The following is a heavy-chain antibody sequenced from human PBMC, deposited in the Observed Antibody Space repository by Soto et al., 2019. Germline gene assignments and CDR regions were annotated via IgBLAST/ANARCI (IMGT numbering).Heavy chain of an antibody. V-gene: IGHV4-39*01. CDR1: GGSISSSSYY. J-gene: IGHJ4*02. CDR2: IYYSGST. Sequence: SETLSLTCTVSGGSISSSSYYWGWIRQPPGKGLVWIGSIYYSGSTYYNPSLKSRVTISVDTSKNQFSLKLSSVTAADTAVYYCARLASLRITMVRGAKGGYFDYWGQGTLVTVSS. D-gene: IGHD3-10*01. CDR3: ARLASLRITMVRGAKGGYFDY.